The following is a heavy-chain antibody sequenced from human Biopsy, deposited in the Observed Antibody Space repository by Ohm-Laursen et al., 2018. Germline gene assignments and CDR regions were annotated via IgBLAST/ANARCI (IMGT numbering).Heavy chain of an antibody. CDR2: INPDRSVK. CDR1: GFMFSASW. CDR3: ARDER. V-gene: IGHV3-7*01. D-gene: IGHD5-24*01. Sequence: SLRLSCAASGFMFSASWMSWVRQAPGKGLEWVANINPDRSVKYFADSVKGRFTISRDNAENSMYLQMSSLTVDDTAVYYCARDERWGQGTLVTVSS. J-gene: IGHJ4*02.